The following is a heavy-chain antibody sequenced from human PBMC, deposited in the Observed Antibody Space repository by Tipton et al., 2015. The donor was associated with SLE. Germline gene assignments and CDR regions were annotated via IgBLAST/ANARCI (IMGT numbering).Heavy chain of an antibody. CDR2: ISSSSSYI. CDR1: GFTFSAYS. Sequence: SLRLSCAASGFTFSAYSMIWVRQAPGKGLEWVSSISSSSSYIYYADSVKGRFTISRDNAKNSLYLQMNSLRAEDTAVYYCARGGYSGSYWDAFDIWGQGTMVTVSS. D-gene: IGHD1-26*01. V-gene: IGHV3-21*01. CDR3: ARGGYSGSYWDAFDI. J-gene: IGHJ3*02.